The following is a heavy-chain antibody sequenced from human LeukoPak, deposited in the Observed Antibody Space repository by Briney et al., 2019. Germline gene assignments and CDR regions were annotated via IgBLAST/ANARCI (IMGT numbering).Heavy chain of an antibody. CDR2: IYHSGST. Sequence: PSETLSLTCTVSGGSISSGGYYWSWIRQPPGKGLEWIGYIYHSGSTNYNPSLKSRVTISVDTSKNQFSLKLSSVTAADTAVYYCARVQGGYCSSTSCPNRGYAFDIWGQGTMVTVSS. V-gene: IGHV4-61*08. CDR3: ARVQGGYCSSTSCPNRGYAFDI. J-gene: IGHJ3*02. D-gene: IGHD2-2*01. CDR1: GGSISSGGYY.